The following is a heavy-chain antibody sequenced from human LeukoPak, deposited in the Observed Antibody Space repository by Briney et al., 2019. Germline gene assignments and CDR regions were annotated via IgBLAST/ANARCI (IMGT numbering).Heavy chain of an antibody. D-gene: IGHD2-15*01. J-gene: IGHJ4*02. CDR2: IYYSGST. CDR1: GGSISSYY. Sequence: SETLSLTCTVSGGSISSYYWSWIRQPPGKGLEWIGYIYYSGSTNCNPSLKSRVTISVDTSKNQFSLKLSSVTAADTAVYYCAREGYGPSFDYWGQGTLVTVSS. V-gene: IGHV4-59*01. CDR3: AREGYGPSFDY.